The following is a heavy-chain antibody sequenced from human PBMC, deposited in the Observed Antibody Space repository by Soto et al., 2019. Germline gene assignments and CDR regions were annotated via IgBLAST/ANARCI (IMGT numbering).Heavy chain of an antibody. CDR1: GGTFSSYT. Sequence: QVQLVQSGAEVKKPGSSVKVSCKASGGTFSSYTISWVRQAPGQGLEWMGRIIPILGIANYAQKFQGRVTMTADKSTSTAYMELSSLRSEDTAVYYWARDQFARWGGPRVGFDYWGQGTLVTVSS. V-gene: IGHV1-69*08. J-gene: IGHJ4*02. CDR2: IIPILGIA. D-gene: IGHD3-16*01. CDR3: ARDQFARWGGPRVGFDY.